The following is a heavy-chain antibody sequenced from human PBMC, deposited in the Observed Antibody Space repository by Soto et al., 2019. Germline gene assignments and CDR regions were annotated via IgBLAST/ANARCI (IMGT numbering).Heavy chain of an antibody. D-gene: IGHD1-1*01. Sequence: PRESLKISCKGSGYSFTSYWISWVRQMPGKGLEWMGRIDPSDSYTNYSPSFQGHVTISADKSISTAYLQWSSLKASDTAMYYCARPAGTMNWFDPWGQGTLVTVSS. CDR1: GYSFTSYW. J-gene: IGHJ5*02. CDR2: IDPSDSYT. V-gene: IGHV5-10-1*01. CDR3: ARPAGTMNWFDP.